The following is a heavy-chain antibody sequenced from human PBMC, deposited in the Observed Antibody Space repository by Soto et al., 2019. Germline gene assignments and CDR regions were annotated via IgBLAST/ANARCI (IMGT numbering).Heavy chain of an antibody. V-gene: IGHV3-30*04. J-gene: IGHJ3*02. CDR1: RFTFSSSA. CDR3: AREDYGDYGDAFDI. CDR2: ISHDGSDK. D-gene: IGHD4-17*01. Sequence: QVQLVESGGGVVQPGRSLRLSCGASRFTFSSSAMHWVRQPPGKGLEWVASISHDGSDKFYADSVKGRFTISRDNPKNTLDLKINSLKAEDTAVYYCAREDYGDYGDAFDIWGQGTMVTVSS.